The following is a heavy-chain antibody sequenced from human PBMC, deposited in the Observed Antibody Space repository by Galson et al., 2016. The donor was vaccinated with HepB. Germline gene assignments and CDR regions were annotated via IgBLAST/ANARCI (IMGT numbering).Heavy chain of an antibody. CDR3: ARVHMVRAVITRDYYYYGMDV. CDR2: VSHDGTTR. D-gene: IGHD3-10*01. J-gene: IGHJ6*02. CDR1: GFSFSSYA. Sequence: SLRLSCAGSGFSFSSYAVHWVRQAPGKGLESVGIVSHDGTTRYNADSVKGRFTVSRDNAEKSLYLQMNRLRADDTGLYYCARVHMVRAVITRDYYYYGMDVWGQGTTVTVSS. V-gene: IGHV3-30-3*01.